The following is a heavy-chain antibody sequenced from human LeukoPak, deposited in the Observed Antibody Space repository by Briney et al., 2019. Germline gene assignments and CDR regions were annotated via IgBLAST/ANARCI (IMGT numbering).Heavy chain of an antibody. CDR2: TYYSGST. V-gene: IGHV4-39*01. CDR1: GGSISSSRYY. D-gene: IGHD2-21*02. J-gene: IGHJ4*02. Sequence: SETLSLTCTVSGGSISSSRYYWGWIRQPPGKGLEWIGSTYYSGSTYYNPSLKSRLTISVDTSKNQFSLKLSSVTAADTAVYYCASQTDYYFDYWGQGTLVTVSS. CDR3: ASQTDYYFDY.